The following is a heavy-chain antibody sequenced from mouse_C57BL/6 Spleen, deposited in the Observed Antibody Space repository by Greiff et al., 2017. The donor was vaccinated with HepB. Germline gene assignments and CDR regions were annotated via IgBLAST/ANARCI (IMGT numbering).Heavy chain of an antibody. J-gene: IGHJ2*01. D-gene: IGHD1-1*01. CDR3: GRTVVAPEYFDY. V-gene: IGHV1-80*01. CDR1: GYAFSSYW. CDR2: IYPGDGDT. Sequence: QVQLQQSGAELVKPGASVKISCKASGYAFSSYWMNWVKQRPGKGLEWIGQIYPGDGDTNYNEKLKGKATLTADESSSTAYMQLSSMTSEDSAVYYYGRTVVAPEYFDYWGQGTTLTVSS.